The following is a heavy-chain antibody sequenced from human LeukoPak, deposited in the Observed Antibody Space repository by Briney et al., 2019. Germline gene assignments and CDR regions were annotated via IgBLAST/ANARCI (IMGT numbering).Heavy chain of an antibody. V-gene: IGHV4-34*01. CDR1: GGSFSGYY. J-gene: IGHJ4*02. CDR2: INHSGST. CDR3: ARGKRGYSSSWYDY. Sequence: SETLSLTCAVYGGSFSGYYWTWIRQPPGKGLEWIGEINHSGSTNYNPSLKSRVTISVDTSKNQFSLKLSSVTAADTAVYYCARGKRGYSSSWYDYWGQGTLVTVSS. D-gene: IGHD6-13*01.